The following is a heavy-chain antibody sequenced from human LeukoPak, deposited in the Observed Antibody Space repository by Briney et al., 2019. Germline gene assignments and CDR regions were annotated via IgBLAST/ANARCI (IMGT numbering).Heavy chain of an antibody. Sequence: GGSLRLSCAASGFTFSSYAMSWVRQAPGKGLEWVAVLWYDGRTKYYAESVKGRFTISRDNSKNTLYPQMNSLRAEDTAVYYCARDYCGGDCYVDYWGQGTLVTVSS. CDR1: GFTFSSYA. CDR2: LWYDGRTK. CDR3: ARDYCGGDCYVDY. V-gene: IGHV3-33*08. J-gene: IGHJ4*02. D-gene: IGHD2-21*02.